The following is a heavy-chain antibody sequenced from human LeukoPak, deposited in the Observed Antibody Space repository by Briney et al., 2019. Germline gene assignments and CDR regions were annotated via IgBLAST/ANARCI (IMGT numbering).Heavy chain of an antibody. CDR3: AREIRLGELLYYFDY. D-gene: IGHD3-16*01. CDR2: ISSSGSTI. Sequence: GGSLRLSCAASGFTFSDYYMSWIRQAPGKGLEWVSYISSSGSTIYYADSVKGRFTISRDNAKNSLYLQMNSLRAEDTAVYYCAREIRLGELLYYFDYWGQGTLVTVSS. CDR1: GFTFSDYY. J-gene: IGHJ4*02. V-gene: IGHV3-11*04.